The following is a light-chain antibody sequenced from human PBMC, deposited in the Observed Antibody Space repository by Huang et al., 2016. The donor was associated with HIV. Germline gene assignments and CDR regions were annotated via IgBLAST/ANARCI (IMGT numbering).Light chain of an antibody. CDR2: GAS. CDR1: QTISNK. V-gene: IGKV3-15*01. CDR3: QQYSDWPPRT. Sequence: EIVMTQSPATLSVSPGERATLSCRASQTISNKLAWYQQTPGQAPRLLIYGASTRATGIPARFSGSGSGTEFTLTISSLQSEDFAVYFCQQYSDWPPRTFGQGTKVQIK. J-gene: IGKJ1*01.